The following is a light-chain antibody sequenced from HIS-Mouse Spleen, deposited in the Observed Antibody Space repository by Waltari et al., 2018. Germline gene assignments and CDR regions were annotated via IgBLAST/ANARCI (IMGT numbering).Light chain of an antibody. CDR2: GNS. CDR1: SSNIGAGYD. Sequence: QSVLTQPPSVSGAPGQRVTISCTGSSSNIGAGYDVHWYQQLPGPAPKLLIFGNSNRPSGVPDRFSGAKSGTSASRAITGLQAEDEADYYCSSYAGSNNLVFGGGTKLTVL. CDR3: SSYAGSNNLV. J-gene: IGLJ2*01. V-gene: IGLV1-40*01.